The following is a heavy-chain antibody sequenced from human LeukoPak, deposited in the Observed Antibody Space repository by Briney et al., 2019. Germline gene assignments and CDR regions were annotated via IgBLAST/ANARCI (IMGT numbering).Heavy chain of an antibody. CDR3: ARLGGDYEQYFDY. CDR2: ISSSSSYI. Sequence: GGSLRLSCVDSGFTFTNAWMNWVRQAPGKGLEWVSSISSSSSYIYYADSVKGRFTISRDNAKNSLYLQMNSLRAEDTAVYYCARLGGDYEQYFDYWGQGTLVTVSS. CDR1: GFTFTNAW. V-gene: IGHV3-21*01. J-gene: IGHJ4*02. D-gene: IGHD4-17*01.